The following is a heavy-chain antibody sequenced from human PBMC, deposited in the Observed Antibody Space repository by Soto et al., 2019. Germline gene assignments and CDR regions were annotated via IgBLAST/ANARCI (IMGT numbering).Heavy chain of an antibody. Sequence: EVQLVESGGGLVQPGGSLRLSCAASGFTFSSYWMHWVRQAPGKGLVWVSRIKSDGSSTSYADSVKGRFTISRDNAKNTRYLQMNSPRAEDTGVYYCARTLSMVRAGYGIDVLCQGTTVTVSS. CDR3: ARTLSMVRAGYGIDV. V-gene: IGHV3-74*01. J-gene: IGHJ6*02. CDR2: IKSDGSST. D-gene: IGHD3-10*01. CDR1: GFTFSSYW.